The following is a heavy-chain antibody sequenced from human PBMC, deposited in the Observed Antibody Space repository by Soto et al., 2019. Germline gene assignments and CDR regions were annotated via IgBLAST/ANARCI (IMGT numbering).Heavy chain of an antibody. J-gene: IGHJ5*02. D-gene: IGHD3-10*01. CDR1: GGTFSSYT. V-gene: IGHV1-69*02. CDR2: IIPILGIA. Sequence: QVQLVQSGAEVKKPGSSVKVSCKASGGTFSSYTISWVRQAPGQGLEWMGRIIPILGIANYAQKFQGRVTITADKSTSTAYMELSSLRSEDTAVYYCARSGPHQEFPQHNCFDPWGQGTLVTVSS. CDR3: ARSGPHQEFPQHNCFDP.